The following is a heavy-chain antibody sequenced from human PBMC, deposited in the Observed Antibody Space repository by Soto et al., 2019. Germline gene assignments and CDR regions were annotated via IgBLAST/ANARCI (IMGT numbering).Heavy chain of an antibody. CDR3: ARGSLSGQWLETGAFDI. V-gene: IGHV4-34*01. CDR1: GGSFSGYY. D-gene: IGHD6-19*01. J-gene: IGHJ3*02. CDR2: INHSGST. Sequence: PSETLSRTCAVYGGSFSGYYWSWIRQPPGKGLEWIGEINHSGSTNYNPSLKSRVTISVDTSKNQFSLKLSSVTAADTAVYYCARGSLSGQWLETGAFDIWGQGTMVTV.